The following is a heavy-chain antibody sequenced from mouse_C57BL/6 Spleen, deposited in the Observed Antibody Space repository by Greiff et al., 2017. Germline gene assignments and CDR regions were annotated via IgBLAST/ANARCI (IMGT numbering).Heavy chain of an antibody. J-gene: IGHJ1*03. D-gene: IGHD1-1*01. CDR1: GFTFSDYG. CDR3: AKRDYYGSSHWYFDV. CDR2: ISRGSSTI. Sequence: EVQLVESGGGLVKPGGSLKLSCAASGFTFSDYGMHWVRQAPEKGLEWVAYISRGSSTIYYAATVKGRFTISRDNAKNTLFLQMTSLRSEDTAMYYCAKRDYYGSSHWYFDVWGTGTPVTVSS. V-gene: IGHV5-17*01.